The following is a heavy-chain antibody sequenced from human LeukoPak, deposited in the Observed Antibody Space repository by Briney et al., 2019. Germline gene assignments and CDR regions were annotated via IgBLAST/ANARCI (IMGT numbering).Heavy chain of an antibody. V-gene: IGHV3-30*18. CDR3: AKDQRPVTPEYYFDY. J-gene: IGHJ4*02. D-gene: IGHD1-14*01. Sequence: GGSLRLSCAASGFTFSSYGMHWVRQAPGKGLEWVAVIAYDGSNKYYADSVKGRVTISRDNSKNTLYLQMNSLRAEDTAVYYCAKDQRPVTPEYYFDYWGQGTLVTVSS. CDR1: GFTFSSYG. CDR2: IAYDGSNK.